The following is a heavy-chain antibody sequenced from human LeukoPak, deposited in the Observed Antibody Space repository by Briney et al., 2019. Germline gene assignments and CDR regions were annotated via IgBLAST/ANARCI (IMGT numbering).Heavy chain of an antibody. CDR1: GGSISSSSYY. V-gene: IGHV4-39*01. D-gene: IGHD4-17*01. J-gene: IGHJ4*02. CDR2: IYYSGST. Sequence: PSETLSLTCTVSGGSISSSSYYWGWIRQPPGKGLEWIGSIYYSGSTYYNPSLKSRVTISVDTSKNQFSLKLSSVTAADTAVYYCASHLTHDYGDYDSFNWGQGTLVTVSS. CDR3: ASHLTHDYGDYDSFN.